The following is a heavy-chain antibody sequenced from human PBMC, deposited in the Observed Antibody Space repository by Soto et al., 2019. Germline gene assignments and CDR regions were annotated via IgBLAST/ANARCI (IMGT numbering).Heavy chain of an antibody. CDR2: ISPYTGNT. CDR1: GYIFVNYG. Sequence: QVQLVQSGDEVKKPGASVKVSCKASGYIFVNYGIAWVRQAPGQGLEWMGWISPYTGNTHSATQVQGRLTMTTDTSXGIAYMDLGSLPSDDTAVYYCGMVDNYVTPTPQDVWGQGTTVTVSS. J-gene: IGHJ6*02. D-gene: IGHD3-16*01. CDR3: GMVDNYVTPTPQDV. V-gene: IGHV1-18*01.